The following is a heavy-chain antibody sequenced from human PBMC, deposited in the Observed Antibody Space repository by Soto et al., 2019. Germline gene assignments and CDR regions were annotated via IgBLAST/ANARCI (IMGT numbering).Heavy chain of an antibody. V-gene: IGHV1-18*01. J-gene: IGHJ4*02. CDR2: ISAYNGNT. D-gene: IGHD3-3*01. Sequence: AGVNGSSKASGYTYTSYGIGRVHQAPGQCLEWMGWISAYNGNTNYAQKLQGRVTMTTDTSTSTAYMELRSLRSDDTAVYYCARSRGGYDLWSGYYHFDYRGQGTLVTVSS. CDR1: GYTYTSYG. CDR3: ARSRGGYDLWSGYYHFDY.